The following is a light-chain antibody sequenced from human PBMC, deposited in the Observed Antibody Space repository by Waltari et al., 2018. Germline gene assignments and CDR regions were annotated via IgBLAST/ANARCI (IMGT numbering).Light chain of an antibody. Sequence: DIQMTQSPSSLSASVGDRVTITCRASENIDNYLNWYQQRPGKAPKPLIYAASSLQSGVPSRFSCIRSGTDCTLTISSLQPEDFATYYCQQSYSTPLYTFGQGTNLEIK. V-gene: IGKV1-39*01. CDR3: QQSYSTPLYT. J-gene: IGKJ2*01. CDR1: ENIDNY. CDR2: AAS.